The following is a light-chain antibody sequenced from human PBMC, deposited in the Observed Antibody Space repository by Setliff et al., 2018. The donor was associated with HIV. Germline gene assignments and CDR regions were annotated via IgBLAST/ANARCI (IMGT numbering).Light chain of an antibody. V-gene: IGLV2-23*02. CDR3: CSYVGSPYV. CDR2: EVS. Sequence: QSVLTQSASVSGSPGQSITISCTGTSSDFGTYNLVSWYQQHPGKAPKLMIYEVSKRPSGVSNRFSGSKSGNTASLTISGLQAEDEADYYCCSYVGSPYVFGTGTKVTVL. J-gene: IGLJ1*01. CDR1: SSDFGTYNL.